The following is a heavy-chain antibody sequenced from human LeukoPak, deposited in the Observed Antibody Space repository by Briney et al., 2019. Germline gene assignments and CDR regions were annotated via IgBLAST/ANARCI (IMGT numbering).Heavy chain of an antibody. CDR3: ATKGPRRGYFDY. CDR2: IYYTGST. Sequence: SETLSLTCTVSGGSVSSDSCYWSWIRQPPGKGLEWIEYIYYTGSTNYNPSLKSRVTISVDMFKNQFSLKLTSVTAADTAVYYCATKGPRRGYFDYWGQGTLVAVSS. CDR1: GGSVSSDSCY. V-gene: IGHV4-61*01. J-gene: IGHJ4*02.